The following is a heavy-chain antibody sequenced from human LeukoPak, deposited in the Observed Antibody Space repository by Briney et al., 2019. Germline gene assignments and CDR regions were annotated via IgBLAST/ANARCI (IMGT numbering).Heavy chain of an antibody. J-gene: IGHJ3*02. V-gene: IGHV1-2*06. D-gene: IGHD6-13*01. Sequence: ASVKVSCKASGYTFAGYYIHWVRQAPGQGLEWMGRINPNSGGTNYAQKFQGRVTMTRDTSITTAYMELSSLTSDGTAVYYCARVFHSSTWVDAFDIWGQGTMVTVSS. CDR2: INPNSGGT. CDR3: ARVFHSSTWVDAFDI. CDR1: GYTFAGYY.